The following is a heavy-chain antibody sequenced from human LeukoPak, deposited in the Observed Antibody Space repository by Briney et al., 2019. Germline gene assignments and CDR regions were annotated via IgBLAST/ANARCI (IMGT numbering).Heavy chain of an antibody. V-gene: IGHV4-30-4*08. CDR1: GGSISSGDYY. J-gene: IGHJ4*02. Sequence: SEXXSXTCTVSGGSISSGDYYWSWIRQPPGKGMEWIGYIYYSGSTYYNPSLKSRVTISVDTSKNQFSLKLSSVTAADTAVYYCARDYGGNFFRDWGQGTLVTVSS. D-gene: IGHD4-23*01. CDR2: IYYSGST. CDR3: ARDYGGNFFRD.